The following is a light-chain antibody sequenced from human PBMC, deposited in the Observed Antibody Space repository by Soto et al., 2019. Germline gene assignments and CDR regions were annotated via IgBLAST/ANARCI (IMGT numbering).Light chain of an antibody. CDR2: DAS. V-gene: IGKV3-20*01. CDR3: QQYASSPQT. J-gene: IGKJ1*01. CDR1: QSVKSSY. Sequence: EIVLTQSPGALYLSLGERATLSCRASQSVKSSYLAWYRQKPGQTPRLLIYDASTRATGIPDRFSGSGSGTDFTLTISGLEPEDFAVYSCQQYASSPQTFGQGTKVEF.